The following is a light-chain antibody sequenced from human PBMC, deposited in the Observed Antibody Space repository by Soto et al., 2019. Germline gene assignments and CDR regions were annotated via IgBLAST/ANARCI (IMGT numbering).Light chain of an antibody. CDR2: KAS. Sequence: DIQMTQSPSTLSASVGDRVTITCRASQSISSWLAWYQQKPGKAPKLLIYKASSLASGVPSRFSGSGSGTEFTLIISSLQPDDFVTYYCQQHNSYSRTFGQGTKVEIK. CDR1: QSISSW. V-gene: IGKV1-5*03. CDR3: QQHNSYSRT. J-gene: IGKJ1*01.